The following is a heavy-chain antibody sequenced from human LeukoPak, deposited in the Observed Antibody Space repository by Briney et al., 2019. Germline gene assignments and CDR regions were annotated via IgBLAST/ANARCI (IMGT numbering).Heavy chain of an antibody. CDR3: ARDHSDDSSGYYLF. CDR1: GFTFSSYA. CDR2: ISGSGGST. J-gene: IGHJ4*02. D-gene: IGHD3-22*01. V-gene: IGHV3-23*01. Sequence: GGSLRLSCAASGFTFSSYAMSWVRQAPGKGLEWVSAISGSGGSTYYADSVKGRFTISRDNSKNTLYLQMNSLRAEDTAVYYCARDHSDDSSGYYLFWGQGTLVTVSS.